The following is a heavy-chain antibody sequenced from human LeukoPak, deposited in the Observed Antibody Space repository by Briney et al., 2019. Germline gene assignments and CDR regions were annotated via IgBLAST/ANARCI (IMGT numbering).Heavy chain of an antibody. D-gene: IGHD1-26*01. Sequence: SETLSLTCTVSGGSISSSNYYWGWIRQPPGKGLEWIGSIYYSGSTYYNPSLKSRVTISVDTSKNQFSLKLSSVTAADTAVYYCARGLKNSGSYPDYWGQGTLVTVSS. CDR2: IYYSGST. CDR1: GGSISSSNYY. J-gene: IGHJ4*02. CDR3: ARGLKNSGSYPDY. V-gene: IGHV4-39*07.